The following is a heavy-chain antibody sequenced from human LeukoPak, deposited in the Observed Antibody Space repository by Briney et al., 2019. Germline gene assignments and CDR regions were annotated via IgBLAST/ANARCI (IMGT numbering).Heavy chain of an antibody. CDR2: IGASGEST. CDR1: GFTFSVAA. CDR3: AKDIQLST. D-gene: IGHD5-24*01. J-gene: IGHJ3*01. Sequence: GGSLRLSCATSGFTFSVAAMTWVRQAPGKGLEWVSLIGASGESTYYADSVKGRFTISRDNSKNTLSLQMNSLRVEDTAMYFCAKDIQLSTWGLGTMVTVSS. V-gene: IGHV3-23*01.